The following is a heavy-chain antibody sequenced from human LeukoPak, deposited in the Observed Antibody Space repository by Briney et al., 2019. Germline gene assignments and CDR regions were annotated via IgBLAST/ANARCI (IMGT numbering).Heavy chain of an antibody. D-gene: IGHD5-18*01. J-gene: IGHJ5*02. CDR3: ARGGGYSYGEFDP. CDR2: INSRTTTI. CDR1: GFTFSSYE. Sequence: TGGSLRLSCAASGFTFSSYEMNWVRRAPGKGLEWVSYINSRTTTIYYADFVKGRFTISRDNAKNSLYLQMNSLRAEDTAVYYCARGGGYSYGEFDPWGQGTLVTVSS. V-gene: IGHV3-48*03.